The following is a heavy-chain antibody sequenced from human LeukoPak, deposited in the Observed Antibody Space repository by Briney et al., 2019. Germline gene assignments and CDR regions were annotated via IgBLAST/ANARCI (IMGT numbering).Heavy chain of an antibody. CDR3: ARGLAILTEGAFDL. CDR2: INHSGST. Sequence: SETLSLTCAVYSGSFSGHYWSWIRQPPGKGLEWIGEINHSGSTNYNPSLKSRVTISVDTSKKQFSLKMKSVTAPDMAGYYCARGLAILTEGAFDLWAKGQWSPSLQ. J-gene: IGHJ3*01. CDR1: SGSFSGHY. V-gene: IGHV4-34*01. D-gene: IGHD3-9*01.